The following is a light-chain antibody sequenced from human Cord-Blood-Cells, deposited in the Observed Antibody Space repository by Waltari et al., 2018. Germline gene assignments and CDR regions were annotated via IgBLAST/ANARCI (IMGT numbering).Light chain of an antibody. CDR2: RNN. J-gene: IGLJ3*02. V-gene: IGLV1-47*01. Sequence: QSVLTQPPSASGTPGQRVTISCSGGRSNIGSNYVYWYQQLPGTAPKLLIYRNNQRPSGVPDRFSGSKSGTSASLAISGLRSEDEADYYCAAWDDSLSGWVFGGGTKLTVL. CDR3: AAWDDSLSGWV. CDR1: RSNIGSNY.